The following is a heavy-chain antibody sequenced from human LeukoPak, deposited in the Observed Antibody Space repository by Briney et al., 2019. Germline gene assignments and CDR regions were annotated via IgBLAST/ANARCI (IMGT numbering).Heavy chain of an antibody. CDR2: IIPIFGIA. J-gene: IGHJ4*02. D-gene: IGHD3-10*01. V-gene: IGHV1-69*05. CDR3: ASVLWFGELLSPYLDY. CDR1: GGTFSSYA. Sequence: SVKVSCKASGGTFSSYAISWVRQAPGQGLEWMGRIIPIFGIANYAQKFQGRVTITTDESTSTAYMELSSLRSEDTAVYYCASVLWFGELLSPYLDYWGQGTLVTVSS.